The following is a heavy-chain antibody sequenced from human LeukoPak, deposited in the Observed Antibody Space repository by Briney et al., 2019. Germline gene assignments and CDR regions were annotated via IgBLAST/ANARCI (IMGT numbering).Heavy chain of an antibody. CDR3: ARQATYYDILTASGYFDY. D-gene: IGHD3-9*01. CDR1: GYSFTSYW. Sequence: GESLQISCKGSGYSFTSYWIGWVRQMPGKGLEWMGIIYPGDSDTRYSPSFQGRVTISADKSISTAYLQWSSLKASDTAMYYCARQATYYDILTASGYFDYWGQGTLVTVSS. CDR2: IYPGDSDT. V-gene: IGHV5-51*01. J-gene: IGHJ4*02.